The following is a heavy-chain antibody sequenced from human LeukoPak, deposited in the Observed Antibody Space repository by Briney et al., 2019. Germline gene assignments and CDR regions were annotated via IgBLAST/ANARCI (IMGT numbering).Heavy chain of an antibody. CDR2: IKSKTDGGTT. D-gene: IGHD3-10*01. CDR3: TTDLYYYGSGSLFDY. Sequence: GGSLRLSCAASGFTFSNAWMSWVRQAPGKGLEWVGRIKSKTDGGTTDYAAPVKGRFTISRDDSKNTLYLQMNSLKTEDTAVYYCTTDLYYYGSGSLFDYWGQGTLVTVSS. V-gene: IGHV3-15*01. J-gene: IGHJ4*02. CDR1: GFTFSNAW.